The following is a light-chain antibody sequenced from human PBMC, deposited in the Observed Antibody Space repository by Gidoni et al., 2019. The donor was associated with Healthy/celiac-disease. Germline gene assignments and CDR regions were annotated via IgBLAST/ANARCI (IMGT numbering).Light chain of an antibody. V-gene: IGKV1-39*01. J-gene: IGKJ1*01. CDR2: AAS. CDR1: QSINSY. CDR3: QQSYSTPRT. Sequence: DIQKTQSTSSRSASVGDRVTIPFRASQSINSYLNGYQHKQGKAHQLLIYAASSVQRWVPSRFSGSGSGIDFTLTISSLQPEDFATYYCQQSYSTPRTFGQGTKVEIK.